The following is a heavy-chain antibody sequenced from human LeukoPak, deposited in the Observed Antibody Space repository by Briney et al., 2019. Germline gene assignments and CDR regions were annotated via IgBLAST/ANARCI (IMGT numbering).Heavy chain of an antibody. CDR2: ISGSGSST. CDR1: GFTVSSNY. V-gene: IGHV3-23*01. CDR3: ASQTTGFGYSYGLFDY. J-gene: IGHJ4*02. D-gene: IGHD5-18*01. Sequence: PGGSLRLSCAASGFTVSSNYMSWVRQAPGKGLEWVSRISGSGSSTYYPDSVKGRFTISRDNSKNTLYLQMNSLRAEDTAVYYCASQTTGFGYSYGLFDYWGQGTLVTVSS.